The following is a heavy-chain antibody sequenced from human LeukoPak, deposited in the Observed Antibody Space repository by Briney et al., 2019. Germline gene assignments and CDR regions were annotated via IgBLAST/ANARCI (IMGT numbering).Heavy chain of an antibody. CDR1: GYTFTSYY. Sequence: GASVKVSCKASGYTFTSYYVHWVRQAPGQGLDWMGWINPNSGGTNYAQKFQDRVTMTRDTSISTAYMELSSLTSDDTVVYYCARDQYGGTYFDVLTGYSNPYYYYMDVWGKGTTVTVSS. CDR3: ARDQYGGTYFDVLTGYSNPYYYYMDV. V-gene: IGHV1-2*02. D-gene: IGHD3-9*01. J-gene: IGHJ6*03. CDR2: INPNSGGT.